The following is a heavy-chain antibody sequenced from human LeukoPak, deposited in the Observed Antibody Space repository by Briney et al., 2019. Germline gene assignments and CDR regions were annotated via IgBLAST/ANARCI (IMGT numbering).Heavy chain of an antibody. CDR3: ARDGDYYDSSGYYDY. CDR1: GGSISSYY. V-gene: IGHV4-59*01. Sequence: PSETLSLTCTVSGGSISSYYWSWIRQPPGKGLEWIGYIYYSGSTNYNPSLKSRVTISVDTSKYQFSLKLSSVTAADTAVYYCARDGDYYDSSGYYDYWGQGTLVTVSS. J-gene: IGHJ4*02. CDR2: IYYSGST. D-gene: IGHD3-22*01.